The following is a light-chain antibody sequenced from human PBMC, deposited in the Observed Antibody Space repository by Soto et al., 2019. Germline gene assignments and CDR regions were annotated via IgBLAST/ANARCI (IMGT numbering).Light chain of an antibody. CDR2: AAS. J-gene: IGKJ4*01. V-gene: IGKV1-5*01. CDR3: QQLESYPST. CDR1: QSINNG. Sequence: DIQITQTPSTLSASIGDRVTITCRASQSINNGLAWYQQKPGKAPKLLIYAASTLQSGVPSRFSGSGSGTDFTLTISSLQPGDFATYYCQQLESYPSTSGGGTKVDI.